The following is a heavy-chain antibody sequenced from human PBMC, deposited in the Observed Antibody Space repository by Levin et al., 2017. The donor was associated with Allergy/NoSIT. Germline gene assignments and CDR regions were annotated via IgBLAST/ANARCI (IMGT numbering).Heavy chain of an antibody. CDR3: ARESARDYGDYVDY. CDR1: GYTFTNYG. V-gene: IGHV1-18*01. Sequence: GESLKISCKASGYTFTNYGITWVRQAPGQGLEWMGWISVYNGNTKYAQKLQGRVTMTTDTSTSTAYMELTSLRSDDTAVYYCARESARDYGDYVDYWGQGTLVTVSS. D-gene: IGHD4-17*01. J-gene: IGHJ4*02. CDR2: ISVYNGNT.